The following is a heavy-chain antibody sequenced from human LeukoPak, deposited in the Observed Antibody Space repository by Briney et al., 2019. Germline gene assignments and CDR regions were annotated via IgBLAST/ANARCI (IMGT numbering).Heavy chain of an antibody. CDR2: IYYSGTT. Sequence: SQTLSLTCTVSGGSISSGGYYWRWVRQHPRRCLEWKGYIYYSGTTYYNPSLKSRVTISVDTSKIQFSLKLSSVTAADTAVYYCARGTVTRYYFDYWGQGTLVSVST. CDR1: GGSISSGGYY. CDR3: ARGTVTRYYFDY. D-gene: IGHD4-17*01. V-gene: IGHV4-31*03. J-gene: IGHJ4*02.